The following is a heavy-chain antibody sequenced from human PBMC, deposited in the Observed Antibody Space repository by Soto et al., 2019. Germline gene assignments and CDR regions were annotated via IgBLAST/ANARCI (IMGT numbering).Heavy chain of an antibody. D-gene: IGHD4-4*01. V-gene: IGHV1-69*06. J-gene: IGHJ4*02. CDR1: GGTFSSYA. CDR2: IIPIFGTA. CDR3: ARSDYIYDPHGPGFDY. Sequence: QVQLVQSGAEVKKPGSSVKVSCKASGGTFSSYAISWVRQAPGQGLEWMGGIIPIFGTANYAQKFQGWVTMTRDTSISTAYMELSRLRSDDTAVYYCARSDYIYDPHGPGFDYWGQGTLVTVSS.